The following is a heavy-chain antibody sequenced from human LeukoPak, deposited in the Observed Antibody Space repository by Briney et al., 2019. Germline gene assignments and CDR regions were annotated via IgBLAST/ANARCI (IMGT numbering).Heavy chain of an antibody. V-gene: IGHV4-59*08. D-gene: IGHD2-8*02. CDR1: GGSISSYY. Sequence: SETLSFTCTVSGGSISSYYWSWIRQPPGKGLEWIAYISDIGSINYNPSLKSRVTISLDTSKNQFSLKLSSVTAADTAVYYCAGRHPRNTVDFWGQGTLVTVSS. J-gene: IGHJ4*02. CDR2: ISDIGSI. CDR3: AGRHPRNTVDF.